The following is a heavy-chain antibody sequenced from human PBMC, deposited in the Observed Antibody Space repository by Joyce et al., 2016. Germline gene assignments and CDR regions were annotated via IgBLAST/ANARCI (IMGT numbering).Heavy chain of an antibody. V-gene: IGHV1-69*01. CDR1: GGTFTDHD. CDR2: VISAFGTA. CDR3: ARETIVTGTSYMDF. J-gene: IGHJ4*02. D-gene: IGHD1-20*01. Sequence: QVQLVQSGAEVKKPGTSVRVSCKASGGTFTDHDINWMRQAPGQGLEWVGGVISAFGTATYAQKFQGRVTITADVSTSTAYMEMNSLTSNDTAVFYCARETIVTGTSYMDFWGQGTLVIVSS.